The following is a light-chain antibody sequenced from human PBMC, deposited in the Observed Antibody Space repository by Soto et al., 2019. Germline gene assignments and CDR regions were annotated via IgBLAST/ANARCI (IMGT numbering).Light chain of an antibody. CDR3: QQFRTSPLYT. J-gene: IGKJ2*01. CDR2: GGS. CDR1: QSVSSGY. V-gene: IGKV3-20*01. Sequence: VLTQSPGTLSLSPGEGATLSCRTSQSVSSGYIAWYQQKPGQAPRLLIYGGSSRATGIPDRFSGSGSGTDFTLTISRLEPDDFAMYFCHCQQFRTSPLYTFGQGTNLEIK.